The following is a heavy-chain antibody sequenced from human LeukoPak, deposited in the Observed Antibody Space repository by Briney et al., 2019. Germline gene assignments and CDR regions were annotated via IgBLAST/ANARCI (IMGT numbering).Heavy chain of an antibody. Sequence: SETLSLTCTVSGASITGYYWSWIRQPPGKGLEWIGYIYSSGITNYNPSLKSRVTISVDTSKNQFSLKLKSVTTADTAVYYCARVVLLWFGESRPYGMDVWGQGTTVTVSS. CDR1: GASITGYY. J-gene: IGHJ6*02. CDR2: IYSSGIT. V-gene: IGHV4-59*01. D-gene: IGHD3-10*01. CDR3: ARVVLLWFGESRPYGMDV.